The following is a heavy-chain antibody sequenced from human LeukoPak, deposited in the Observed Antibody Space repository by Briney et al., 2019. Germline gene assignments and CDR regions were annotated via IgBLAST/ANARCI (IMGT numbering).Heavy chain of an antibody. CDR2: INHSGST. D-gene: IGHD6-13*01. CDR3: AREVAAAGTMVDY. CDR1: GGSFSGYY. Sequence: SETLSLTCAVYGGSFSGYYWSWIRQPPGKGLEWIGEINHSGSTNYNPSLKSRVTISVDTSKNQFSLKLSSVTAADTAVYYCAREVAAAGTMVDYWGQGTLVTVSS. V-gene: IGHV4-34*01. J-gene: IGHJ4*02.